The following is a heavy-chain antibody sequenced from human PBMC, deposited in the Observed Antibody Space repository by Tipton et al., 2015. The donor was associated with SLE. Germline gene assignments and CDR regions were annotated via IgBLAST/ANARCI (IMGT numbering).Heavy chain of an antibody. J-gene: IGHJ3*02. D-gene: IGHD3-16*01. Sequence: GLVKPSETLSLTCAVYGGSFSGYYWNWIRQPPGKGLEWIAEITHSGSTNYNPSLKSRVTISVNTSKNQFSLRLSSVTAADTALYYCARGDLYSDYVWGTLRGAFDIWGQGTMVTVSS. CDR1: GGSFSGYY. CDR3: ARGDLYSDYVWGTLRGAFDI. CDR2: ITHSGST. V-gene: IGHV4-34*01.